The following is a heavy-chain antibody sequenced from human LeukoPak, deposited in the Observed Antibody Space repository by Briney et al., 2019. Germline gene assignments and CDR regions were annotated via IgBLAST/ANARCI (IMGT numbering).Heavy chain of an antibody. CDR3: ASTIPMIVVAGPLR. Sequence: GGSLRLSCAASGFTVSNYYMSWVRQAPGKGLEWVSSISGRGSNTYYANSVKGRFTVSRDNSKNTLYLQMNSLRGEDTAMYYCASTIPMIVVAGPLRWGQGTLVTVSS. CDR1: GFTVSNYY. D-gene: IGHD3-22*01. CDR2: ISGRGSNT. V-gene: IGHV3-23*01. J-gene: IGHJ4*02.